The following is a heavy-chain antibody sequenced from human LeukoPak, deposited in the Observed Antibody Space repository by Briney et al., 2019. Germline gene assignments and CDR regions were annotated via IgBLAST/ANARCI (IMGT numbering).Heavy chain of an antibody. D-gene: IGHD3-16*01. J-gene: IGHJ4*02. CDR3: AKDSGYCDYSRLLDY. CDR2: ISGSGSST. Sequence: PGGSLRLSCAASGFTFSSYYMSWVRQAPGKGLEWVSAISGSGSSTYYADSVKGRFTISRDNSKKTLYLQMNSLRAEDTAIYYCAKDSGYCDYSRLLDYWGQGMLVTVSS. CDR1: GFTFSSYY. V-gene: IGHV3-23*01.